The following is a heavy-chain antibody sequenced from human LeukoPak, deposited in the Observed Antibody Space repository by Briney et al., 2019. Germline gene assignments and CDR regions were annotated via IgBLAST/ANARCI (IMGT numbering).Heavy chain of an antibody. CDR3: ARQSRDGSKTRGYYFDY. CDR2: IYPADSDT. CDR1: GYIFTHYW. D-gene: IGHD3-10*01. V-gene: IGHV5-51*01. J-gene: IGHJ4*02. Sequence: GESLRISCQVSGYIFTHYWIGWVRQMPGKGLESMGIIYPADSDTTYSPSFQGQVTISADKSISTVYLQWSSLKASDTAMYYCARQSRDGSKTRGYYFDYWGQGTLVTVSS.